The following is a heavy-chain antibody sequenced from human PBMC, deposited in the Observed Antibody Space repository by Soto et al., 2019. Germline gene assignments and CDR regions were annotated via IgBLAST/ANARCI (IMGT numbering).Heavy chain of an antibody. V-gene: IGHV3-9*01. Sequence: EEPVVESEGGLVQPGGSLRLSCAASGFTFDDYGMHWVRQGPGKGLEWVSGITWNSATIGYAASVKGRFTISRDNAKNSLYLQMSSLTTEDTAVYYCAKDRWARDSIDVWGQGTTVTVSS. CDR1: GFTFDDYG. CDR3: AKDRWARDSIDV. CDR2: ITWNSATI. J-gene: IGHJ6*02.